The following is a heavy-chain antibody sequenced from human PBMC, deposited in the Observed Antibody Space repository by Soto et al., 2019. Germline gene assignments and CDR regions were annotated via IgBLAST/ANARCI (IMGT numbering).Heavy chain of an antibody. D-gene: IGHD5-12*01. CDR2: IIPIFGTA. Sequence: QVQLVQSGAEVKKPGSSVKVSCKASGGTFSSYAISWVRQAPGQGLEWMGGIIPIFGTANYAQKFQGRVTITAVESTSTAYMKLSSLRSEDTAVYYCEIRYSGYDEYYFDYWGQGTLVTVSS. CDR1: GGTFSSYA. J-gene: IGHJ4*02. CDR3: EIRYSGYDEYYFDY. V-gene: IGHV1-69*12.